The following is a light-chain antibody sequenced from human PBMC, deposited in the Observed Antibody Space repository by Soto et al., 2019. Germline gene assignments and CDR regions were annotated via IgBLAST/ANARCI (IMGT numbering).Light chain of an antibody. Sequence: EIVMTQSPASLSVSPGERATLSCRASQSVSSNLAWYQQNPGQAPMLLIYGASTRATGIPARFSGSGSGTEFTLTISSLQSEECAVYYCQQYNNWPPRFGQGTKVEIK. V-gene: IGKV3-15*01. CDR1: QSVSSN. J-gene: IGKJ1*01. CDR2: GAS. CDR3: QQYNNWPPR.